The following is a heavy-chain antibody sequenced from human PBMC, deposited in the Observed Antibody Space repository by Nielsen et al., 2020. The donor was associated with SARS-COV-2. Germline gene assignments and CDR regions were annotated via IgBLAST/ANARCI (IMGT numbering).Heavy chain of an antibody. D-gene: IGHD4-17*01. CDR1: GGTFSSYA. CDR2: IIPIFGTA. Sequence: SVKVSCKASGGTFSSYAISWVRQAPGQGLEWMGGIIPIFGTANYAQKFQGRVTITADKSTSTAYMELSSLRSEDTAVYYCARDGEDYGDFFAPYWGQGTLVTVSS. J-gene: IGHJ4*02. V-gene: IGHV1-69*06. CDR3: ARDGEDYGDFFAPY.